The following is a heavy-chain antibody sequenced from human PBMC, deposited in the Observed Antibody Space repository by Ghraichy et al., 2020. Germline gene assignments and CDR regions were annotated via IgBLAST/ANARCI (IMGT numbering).Heavy chain of an antibody. CDR1: GYTFNDYY. D-gene: IGHD3-9*01. Sequence: ASVKVSCKASGYTFNDYYIHWVRQAPGQGLEWMGWINPNSGGTNYAQNFQDRVTFTRDTSISTAYMELSSLRSDDTAVHYCARALRYFDWSLSGHYFYIDVWGKGTTVTVSS. J-gene: IGHJ6*03. V-gene: IGHV1-2*02. CDR2: INPNSGGT. CDR3: ARALRYFDWSLSGHYFYIDV.